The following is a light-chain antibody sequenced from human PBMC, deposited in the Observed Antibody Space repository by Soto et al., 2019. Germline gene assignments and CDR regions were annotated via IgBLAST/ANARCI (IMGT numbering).Light chain of an antibody. CDR1: QSVTTNY. Sequence: EIVLTQSPVTLSLSPGERATLSCRASQSVTTNYLAWYQQKPGQAPRLLIYDASTRATGIPDRFSGRGSGTDFTLTISRLEPEDFAVYFCQQYDSSVFTFGQGTKLEIK. CDR3: QQYDSSVFT. CDR2: DAS. V-gene: IGKV3-20*01. J-gene: IGKJ2*01.